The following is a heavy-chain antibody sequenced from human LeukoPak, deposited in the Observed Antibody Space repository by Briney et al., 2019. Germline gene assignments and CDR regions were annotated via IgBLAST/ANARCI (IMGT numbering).Heavy chain of an antibody. D-gene: IGHD3-22*01. CDR1: DDSISSSTYY. CDR3: ASNPKRPAYYYDSTDAFDI. CDR2: IYYSGST. Sequence: SDTLSLTCIISDDSISSSTYYWGWIRQPPGKGLEWIGYIYYSGSTNYNPSLKSRVTISVDTSKNQFSLKLSSVTAADTAVYYCASNPKRPAYYYDSTDAFDIWGQGTMVTVSS. V-gene: IGHV4-61*05. J-gene: IGHJ3*02.